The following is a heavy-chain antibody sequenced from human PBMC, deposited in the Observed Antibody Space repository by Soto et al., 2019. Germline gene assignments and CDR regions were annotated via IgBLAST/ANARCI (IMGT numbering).Heavy chain of an antibody. CDR1: GCTFSSYA. Sequence: SVKVSCKASGCTFSSYAISWVRQAPGQGLEWMGGIIPIFGTANYAQKFQGRVTITADESSSTAYMELSSLRSGDTAVYYLPCDILTGYLLDYWGQGTLVTVSS. V-gene: IGHV1-69*13. CDR2: IIPIFGTA. D-gene: IGHD3-9*01. J-gene: IGHJ4*02. CDR3: PCDILTGYLLDY.